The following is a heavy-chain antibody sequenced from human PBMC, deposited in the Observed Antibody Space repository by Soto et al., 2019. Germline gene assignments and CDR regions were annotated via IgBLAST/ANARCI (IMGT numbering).Heavy chain of an antibody. Sequence: PSETLSLTCAVYGGSFSGYYWTWIRQPPGTGLEWIGEINHSGSTNYNPSLKSRVTISVDTSKNQFSLKLTSVTAADTAVYYCARDKITGLFDYWGQGTLVTVAS. CDR1: GGSFSGYY. CDR3: ARDKITGLFDY. CDR2: INHSGST. V-gene: IGHV4-34*01. J-gene: IGHJ4*02. D-gene: IGHD2-8*02.